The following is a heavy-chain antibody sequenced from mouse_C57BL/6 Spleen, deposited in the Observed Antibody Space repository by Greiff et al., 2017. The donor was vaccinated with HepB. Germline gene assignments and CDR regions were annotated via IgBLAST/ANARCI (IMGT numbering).Heavy chain of an antibody. CDR2: INPNNGGT. CDR1: GYTFTDYY. V-gene: IGHV1-26*01. CDR3: ARMGTTVVGPGDY. J-gene: IGHJ4*01. Sequence: VQLQQSGPELVKPGASVKISCKASGYTFTDYYMNWVKQSHGKSLEWLGDINPNNGGTSYNQKFKSKATLTVDKSSSTAYMELRSLTSEDSAVYYCARMGTTVVGPGDYWGQGTSVTVSS. D-gene: IGHD1-1*01.